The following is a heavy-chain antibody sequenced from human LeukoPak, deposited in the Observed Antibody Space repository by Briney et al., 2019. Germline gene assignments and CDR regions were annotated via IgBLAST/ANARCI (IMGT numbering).Heavy chain of an antibody. D-gene: IGHD6-13*01. CDR2: ISSSGSTI. Sequence: GGSLRLSCAASGFTFSDYYMSWIRQVPGKGLEWVSYISSSGSTIYYADSVKGRFTISRDNAKNSLYLQMNSLRAEDTAVYYCARDSYSSSWYRGNYYYYMDVWGKGTTVTVSS. CDR3: ARDSYSSSWYRGNYYYYMDV. CDR1: GFTFSDYY. J-gene: IGHJ6*03. V-gene: IGHV3-11*01.